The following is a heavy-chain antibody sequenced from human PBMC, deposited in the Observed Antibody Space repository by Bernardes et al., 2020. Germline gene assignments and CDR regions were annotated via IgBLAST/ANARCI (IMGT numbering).Heavy chain of an antibody. CDR3: ARGLKAGRGVTTTEYYYYYGMDV. V-gene: IGHV4-34*01. D-gene: IGHD4-17*01. J-gene: IGHJ6*04. Sequence: SETLSLTCAVYGGSFSGYYWSWIRQPPGKGLEWIGEINHSGSTNYNPSLKSRVTISVDTSKNQFSLKLSSVTAADTAVYYCARGLKAGRGVTTTEYYYYYGMDVWGKGTTVTVSS. CDR1: GGSFSGYY. CDR2: INHSGST.